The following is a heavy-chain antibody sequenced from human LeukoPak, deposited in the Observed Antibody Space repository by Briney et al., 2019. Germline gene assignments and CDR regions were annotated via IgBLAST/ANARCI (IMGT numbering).Heavy chain of an antibody. D-gene: IGHD2-2*01. V-gene: IGHV3-30-3*01. CDR2: ISYDGSNK. CDR1: GFTFSSYA. Sequence: GGSLRLSCAASGFTFSSYAMHWVRQAPGKGLEWVAVISYDGSNKYYADSVKGQFTISRDNSKNTLYLQMNSLRAEDTAVYYCARGRDIVVVPAAAPYWGQGTLVTVSS. J-gene: IGHJ4*02. CDR3: ARGRDIVVVPAAAPY.